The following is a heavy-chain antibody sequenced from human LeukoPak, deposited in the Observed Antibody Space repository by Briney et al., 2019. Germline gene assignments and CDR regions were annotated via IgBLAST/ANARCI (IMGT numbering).Heavy chain of an antibody. V-gene: IGHV3-48*03. CDR2: ISSSGSTT. D-gene: IGHD6-13*01. J-gene: IGHJ5*02. Sequence: PGGSLRLSCAASGFTFSSYEMNWVRQAPGKGLEWVSYISSSGSTTYYADSVKGRFTISRDNSKNTLYLQINSLRAEDTAVYYCAMQQQLGSNWFDPWGQGTLVTVSS. CDR1: GFTFSSYE. CDR3: AMQQQLGSNWFDP.